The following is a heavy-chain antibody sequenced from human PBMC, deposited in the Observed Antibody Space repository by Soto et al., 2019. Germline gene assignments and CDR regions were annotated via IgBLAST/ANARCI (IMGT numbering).Heavy chain of an antibody. V-gene: IGHV3-33*01. J-gene: IGHJ4*02. CDR1: GFTFSSYG. D-gene: IGHD4-17*01. CDR2: IWYDGSNK. Sequence: QVQLVESGGGVVQPGRSPRLSCAASGFTFSSYGMHWVRQAPGKGLEWVAVIWYDGSNKYYADSVKGRFTISRDNSKNTLYLQMNSLRAEDTAVYYCARADYGDYEGMDYWGQGTLVTVSS. CDR3: ARADYGDYEGMDY.